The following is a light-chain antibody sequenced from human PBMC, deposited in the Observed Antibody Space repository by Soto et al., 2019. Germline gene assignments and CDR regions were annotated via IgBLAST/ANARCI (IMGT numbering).Light chain of an antibody. Sequence: DIQLTQSPSFLSASVGDRVTITCRASQGISSYLAWYQQKPGKAPKFLIYASSTLQSGVPSRFSGSGSGTYFTLTISSLQPEDFATYYCQQINNYPLTFGGGTKVEIK. V-gene: IGKV1-9*01. CDR3: QQINNYPLT. J-gene: IGKJ4*01. CDR1: QGISSY. CDR2: ASS.